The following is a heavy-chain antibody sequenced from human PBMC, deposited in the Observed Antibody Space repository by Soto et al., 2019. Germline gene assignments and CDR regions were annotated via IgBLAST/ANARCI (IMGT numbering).Heavy chain of an antibody. Sequence: VQLLESGGGLVQPGGSLRLSCVASGFTFSSYAMSWVRQDPGKGLEWVSAISGSGGSTYYADSVKGRFTISRDNSKNTLYLQMNSLRAEDTAVYYCAKDFYDSSGLFDYWGQGTLVTVSS. CDR3: AKDFYDSSGLFDY. CDR1: GFTFSSYA. CDR2: ISGSGGST. D-gene: IGHD3-22*01. J-gene: IGHJ4*02. V-gene: IGHV3-23*01.